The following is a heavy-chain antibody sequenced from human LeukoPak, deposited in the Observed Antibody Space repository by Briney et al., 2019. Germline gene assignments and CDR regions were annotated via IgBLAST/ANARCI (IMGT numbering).Heavy chain of an antibody. V-gene: IGHV4-39*07. CDR3: AREPSGSVAAAGNYYFDY. J-gene: IGHJ4*02. CDR1: AGSISSNSYY. D-gene: IGHD6-13*01. CDR2: IYYSGST. Sequence: SETLSLTCTVSAGSISSNSYYWGWIRQPPGKGLQWIGSIYYSGSTYYNPSLKSRVTISVDTSKNQFSLKLSSVTAADTAVYYCAREPSGSVAAAGNYYFDYWGQGTLVTVSS.